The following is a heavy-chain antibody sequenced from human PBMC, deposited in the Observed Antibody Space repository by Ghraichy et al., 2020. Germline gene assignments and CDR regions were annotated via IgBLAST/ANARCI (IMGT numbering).Heavy chain of an antibody. CDR1: GFTFSSYA. Sequence: GESLNISCAASGFTFSSYAMSWVRQAPGKGLEWVSAISGSGGSTYYADSVKGRFTISRDNSKNTLYLQMNSLRAEDTAVYYCAKDSPATIPPQPLRFLEWHITTNFISYMDVWGKGTTVTVSS. CDR3: AKDSPATIPPQPLRFLEWHITTNFISYMDV. V-gene: IGHV3-23*01. CDR2: ISGSGGST. D-gene: IGHD3-3*01. J-gene: IGHJ6*03.